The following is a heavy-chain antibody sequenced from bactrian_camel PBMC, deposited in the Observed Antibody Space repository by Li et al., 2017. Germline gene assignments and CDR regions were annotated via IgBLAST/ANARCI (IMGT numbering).Heavy chain of an antibody. V-gene: IGHV3S40*01. J-gene: IGHJ4*01. CDR2: IPTRGSVT. D-gene: IGHD2*01. CDR1: EFTFSNYD. CDR3: AAARARGYYSRGHYHFQY. Sequence: QLVESGGGLVQSGGSLRLTCATSEFTFSNYDMSWVRQAPGKGLEWVSTIPTRGSVTYYADYVKGRFTISRDNTKNTVYLQMDTLKAEDTALYFCAAARARGYYSRGHYHFQYWGQGTQVTVS.